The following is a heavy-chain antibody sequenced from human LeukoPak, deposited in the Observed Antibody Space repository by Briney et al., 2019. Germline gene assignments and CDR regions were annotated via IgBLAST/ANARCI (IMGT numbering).Heavy chain of an antibody. CDR2: IYISGDT. D-gene: IGHD3-16*01. CDR3: ARDTSRGGSFDY. Sequence: SETLSLTCAVSGGSISSYSWSWIRQPPGKGLEWVAYIYISGDTDSHPSLKSRVTISVDSSKNQISLKLSSVTAADTAVYYCARDTSRGGSFDYWGQGTLVTVSS. CDR1: GGSISSYS. J-gene: IGHJ4*02. V-gene: IGHV4-59*12.